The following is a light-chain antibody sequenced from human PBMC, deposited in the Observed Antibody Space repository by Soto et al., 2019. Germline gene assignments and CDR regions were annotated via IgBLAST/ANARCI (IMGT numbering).Light chain of an antibody. CDR3: QQRSNWPPLT. CDR2: DAS. Sequence: EIVLTQSPGTLSLSPGERATLSCRASQKISSYLAWYQQKPGQAPRLLIYDASNRATGIPARFSGSGSGTDFTLTISSLEPEDLAVYDCQQRSNWPPLTFGGGTKVEIK. CDR1: QKISSY. J-gene: IGKJ4*01. V-gene: IGKV3-11*01.